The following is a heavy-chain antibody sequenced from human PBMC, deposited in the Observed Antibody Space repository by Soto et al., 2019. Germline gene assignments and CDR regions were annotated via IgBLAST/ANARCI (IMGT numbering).Heavy chain of an antibody. D-gene: IGHD2-15*01. CDR3: AREAAVEGMDV. J-gene: IGHJ6*02. V-gene: IGHV4-31*03. CDR2: IYHSGNT. CDR1: GDSISSDGYY. Sequence: QVQLQESGPGLVKPSQTLSLTCTVSGDSISSDGYYWSWIRQHPGKGLEWIGYIYHSGNTYYNPSLKSRVTISADTSKNQVSLKVSSVPAADTAVYYCAREAAVEGMDVWGQGTTVTVS.